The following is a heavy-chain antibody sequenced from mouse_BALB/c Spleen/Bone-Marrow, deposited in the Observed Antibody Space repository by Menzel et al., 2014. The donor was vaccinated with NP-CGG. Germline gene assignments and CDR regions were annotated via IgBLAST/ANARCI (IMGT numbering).Heavy chain of an antibody. CDR2: INPYNGGT. CDR1: GYSFTAYT. J-gene: IGHJ4*01. CDR3: ASWSTTGAMDY. V-gene: IGHV1-26*01. Sequence: VQLKDSGPELVKPGASMRISCRASGYSFTAYTMNWVKQSHGKNLEWIGLINPYNGGTSYNQKFKGKATLTVDKSSSTAYMELLSLTSEDSAVYNCASWSTTGAMDYWGQGTSVTVSS. D-gene: IGHD5-1*01.